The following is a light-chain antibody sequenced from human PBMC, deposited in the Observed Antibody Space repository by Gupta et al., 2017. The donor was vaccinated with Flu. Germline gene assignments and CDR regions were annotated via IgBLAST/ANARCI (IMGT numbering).Light chain of an antibody. CDR2: GDS. V-gene: IGLV1-40*01. CDR3: QSYDSSLSGSVV. J-gene: IGLJ2*01. CDR1: SSNIGGGYD. Sequence: QSVLTQPPSVSGAPGQRVTISCTGSSSNIGGGYDVHWYQQFPGTVPKLLIYGDSNRPSGVPDRFSGSKSGTSASLAITGLQAEDEADYHCQSYDSSLSGSVVFGGGTKLTVL.